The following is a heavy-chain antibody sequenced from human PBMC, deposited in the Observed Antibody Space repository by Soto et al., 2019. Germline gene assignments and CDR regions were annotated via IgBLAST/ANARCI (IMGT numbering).Heavy chain of an antibody. D-gene: IGHD6-13*01. Sequence: GGSLRLSCAASGFTFSSYWMSWVRQAPGKGLEWVANIKQDGSEKYYVDSVKGRFTTSRDNAKNSLYLQMNSLRAEDTAVYYCARVFSGIASHDAFDIWGQGTMVTVSS. J-gene: IGHJ3*02. CDR2: IKQDGSEK. V-gene: IGHV3-7*03. CDR1: GFTFSSYW. CDR3: ARVFSGIASHDAFDI.